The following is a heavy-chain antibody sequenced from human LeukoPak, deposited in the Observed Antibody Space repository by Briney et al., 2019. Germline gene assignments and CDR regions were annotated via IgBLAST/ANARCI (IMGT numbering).Heavy chain of an antibody. Sequence: SGGSLRLSCAASGFTFSSYGMHWVRQAPGKGLGWVAFIRYDGSNKYYADSVKGRFTISRDNSKNTLYLQMNSLRAEDTAVYYCAKDLHYCSSTSCYTLLDYWGQGTLVTASS. CDR1: GFTFSSYG. CDR2: IRYDGSNK. V-gene: IGHV3-30*02. CDR3: AKDLHYCSSTSCYTLLDY. J-gene: IGHJ4*02. D-gene: IGHD2-2*02.